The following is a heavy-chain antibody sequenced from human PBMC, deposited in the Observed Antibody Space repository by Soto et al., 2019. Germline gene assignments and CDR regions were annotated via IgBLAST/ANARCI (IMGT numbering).Heavy chain of an antibody. CDR3: ARGFQRDGYNVYAFDI. V-gene: IGHV1-46*01. CDR2: INPSGGSP. Sequence: GASVKVSCKASGYTFTSYYMHWVRQAPGQGLEWMGIINPSGGSPSYAQKFQGRVTMTRDTSTSTGYMELSSLRSEDTAVYYCARGFQRDGYNVYAFDIWGQGTMVTVS. CDR1: GYTFTSYY. J-gene: IGHJ3*02. D-gene: IGHD5-12*01.